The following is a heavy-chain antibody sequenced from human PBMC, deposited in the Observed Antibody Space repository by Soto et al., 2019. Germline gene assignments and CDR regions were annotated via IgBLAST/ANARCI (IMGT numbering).Heavy chain of an antibody. J-gene: IGHJ6*02. CDR3: ARSAPGYSSSWYYYYYGMDV. CDR1: GFTFSSYD. V-gene: IGHV3-13*05. CDR2: IGTAGDP. D-gene: IGHD6-13*01. Sequence: PWWSLRLCCAASGFTFSSYDMHWFRQATGKGLEWVSAIGTAGDPYYPGSVKGRFTISRENAKNSLYLQMNSLRAGDTAVYYCARSAPGYSSSWYYYYYGMDVWGQGTTVTVSS.